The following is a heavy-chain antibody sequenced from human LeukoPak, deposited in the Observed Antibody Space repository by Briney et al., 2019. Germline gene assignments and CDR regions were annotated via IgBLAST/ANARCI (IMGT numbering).Heavy chain of an antibody. D-gene: IGHD3-9*01. V-gene: IGHV3-74*01. CDR1: GFTFSSYW. CDR2: INPDGSRT. Sequence: QPGGSLRLSCAASGFTFSSYWMHWVRQAPGKGLVWVSRINPDGSRTNYADSVKGRFTISRDNAKNTLYLQVNSLRAEDTAVYYCARDFEAPSNCWGQGTLVTVSS. J-gene: IGHJ4*02. CDR3: ARDFEAPSNC.